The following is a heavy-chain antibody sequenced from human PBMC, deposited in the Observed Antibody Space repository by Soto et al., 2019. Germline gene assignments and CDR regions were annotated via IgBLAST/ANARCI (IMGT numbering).Heavy chain of an antibody. CDR3: AKETSRFAVPAALDY. D-gene: IGHD2-2*01. V-gene: IGHV3-30*18. CDR2: ITYDGRHQ. Sequence: QVQLVESGGGVVQPGRSLRLSCAASGFTFSDYAIHWVRLAPGKGLEWVAVITYDGRHQYYADSVKGRFTISRDNSKNTLFLQMNSVRAEDTDLYYCAKETSRFAVPAALDYWGQGTLVTVSS. CDR1: GFTFSDYA. J-gene: IGHJ4*02.